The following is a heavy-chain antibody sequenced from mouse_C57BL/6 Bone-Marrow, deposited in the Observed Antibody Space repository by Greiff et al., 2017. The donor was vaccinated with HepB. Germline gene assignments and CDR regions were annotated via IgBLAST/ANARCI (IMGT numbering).Heavy chain of an antibody. D-gene: IGHD1-1*01. Sequence: VQLQQSGAELARPGASVKMSCKASGYTFTSYTMHWVKQRPGQGLEWIGYINPSSGYTKYNQKFKDKATLTADKSSSTAYMKLSSLTSEDSAVYYCARRGFSYVSSYWYFDVWGTGTTVTVSS. CDR1: GYTFTSYT. CDR2: INPSSGYT. J-gene: IGHJ1*03. CDR3: ARRGFSYVSSYWYFDV. V-gene: IGHV1-4*01.